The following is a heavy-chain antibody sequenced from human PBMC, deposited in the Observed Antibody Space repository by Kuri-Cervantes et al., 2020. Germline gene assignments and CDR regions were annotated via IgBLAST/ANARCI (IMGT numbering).Heavy chain of an antibody. D-gene: IGHD3-3*01. J-gene: IGHJ3*01. CDR1: GFIFSRAV. Sequence: ESMMISCSASGFIFSRAVMHWVRQAPGKGPEHVSTITLTGDSSYYADSVKGRFTISRDNSENTLYLHMSSLTIEDSAMYYCVRSEQRFFQTTFDFWGHGTMVTVSS. CDR2: ITLTGDSS. V-gene: IGHV3-64D*08. CDR3: VRSEQRFFQTTFDF.